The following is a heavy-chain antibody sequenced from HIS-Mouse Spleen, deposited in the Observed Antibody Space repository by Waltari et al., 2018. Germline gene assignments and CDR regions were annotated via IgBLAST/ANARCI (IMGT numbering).Heavy chain of an antibody. V-gene: IGHV3-66*01. D-gene: IGHD7-27*01. CDR3: ARSNWYFDY. J-gene: IGHJ4*02. Sequence: EVQLVESGGCLVQPGGSLRLSCAASGFPVSSNYMCWVRQAPGKGLEWVSVIYSGGSTYYADSVKGRFTISRDNSKNTLYLQLNSLRAEDTAVYYCARSNWYFDYWGQGTLVTVSS. CDR1: GFPVSSNY. CDR2: IYSGGST.